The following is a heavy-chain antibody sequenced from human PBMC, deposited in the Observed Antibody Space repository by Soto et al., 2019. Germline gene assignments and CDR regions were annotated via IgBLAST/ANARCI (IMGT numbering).Heavy chain of an antibody. CDR2: IYYSGTT. V-gene: IGHV4-31*03. Sequence: QVQLQESGPGLVKPSQTLSLTCTVSGDSISSGGYYWSWIRQHPGKGLEWIGYIYYSGTTYYNPSSESRVSITVDASENQFALIRNFVTAADTAVYYCASTYYNGSSGPFDYWGQGTLVTVSS. J-gene: IGHJ4*02. CDR3: ASTYYNGSSGPFDY. CDR1: GDSISSGGYY. D-gene: IGHD3-22*01.